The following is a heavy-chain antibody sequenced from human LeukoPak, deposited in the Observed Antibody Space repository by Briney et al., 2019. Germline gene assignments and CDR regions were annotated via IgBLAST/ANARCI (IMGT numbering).Heavy chain of an antibody. CDR2: ISSSTSTI. V-gene: IGHV3-48*01. J-gene: IGHJ4*02. CDR1: GFTFSSYS. CDR3: AKDRGGFTHYFDF. Sequence: KSGGSLRLSYTASGFTFSSYSMNWVRQAPGKGLEWVSYISSSTSTIYYTDSVKGRFTISRDNAKNSLYLQMDSLRAEDTAVYYCAKDRGGFTHYFDFWGQGILVTVSS. D-gene: IGHD3-10*01.